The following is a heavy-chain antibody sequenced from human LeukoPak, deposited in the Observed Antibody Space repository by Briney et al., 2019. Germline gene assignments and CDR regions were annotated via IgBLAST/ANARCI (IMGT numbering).Heavy chain of an antibody. D-gene: IGHD3-22*01. CDR2: IKQDGSEK. Sequence: PGGSLRLSCTASGFTFSTHWMSWVRQAPGKGLEWVAYIKQDGSEKYYVDSVKGRFTISRDNAKNSLYLQMNSLRAEDTAVYYCARDFRSGYYKGGDNYWGQGTLVTVSS. CDR3: ARDFRSGYYKGGDNY. CDR1: GFTFSTHW. V-gene: IGHV3-7*01. J-gene: IGHJ4*02.